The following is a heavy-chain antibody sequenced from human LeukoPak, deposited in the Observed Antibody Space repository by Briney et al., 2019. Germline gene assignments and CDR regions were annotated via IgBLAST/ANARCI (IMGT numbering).Heavy chain of an antibody. V-gene: IGHV3-7*01. CDR3: QFGPS. CDR1: GFTFTNYW. D-gene: IGHD3-16*01. CDR2: IKQDGSQK. Sequence: GGSLRLSCAASGFTFTNYWMNWVRQAPGKGLEWVAAIKQDGSQKHYVASVKGRFTISRDNAKNSAFLQMDSLRVEDTAVYYCQFGPSWGQGTLVTVSS. J-gene: IGHJ4*02.